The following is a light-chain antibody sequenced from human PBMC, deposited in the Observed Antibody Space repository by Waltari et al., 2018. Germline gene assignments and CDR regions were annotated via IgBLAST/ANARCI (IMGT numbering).Light chain of an antibody. CDR2: VNSDGSH. CDR1: SGHRSDA. V-gene: IGLV4-69*01. J-gene: IGLJ3*02. CDR3: QTGGHGIWV. Sequence: QLVLTQSPSASASLGASVKLTCTLSSGHRSDAIAWHQQQPEKGPRYLRKVNSDGSHSNGDGIPDRFSGSSSGAERYLIISSLQSEDEADYYCQTGGHGIWVFGGGTKLTVL.